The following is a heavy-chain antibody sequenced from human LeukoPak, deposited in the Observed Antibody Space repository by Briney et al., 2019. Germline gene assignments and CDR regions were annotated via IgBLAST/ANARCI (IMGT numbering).Heavy chain of an antibody. CDR1: GFTVSSNY. D-gene: IGHD2-2*01. CDR3: ARWAYCSSTSCSGNNWFDP. V-gene: IGHV3-53*01. J-gene: IGHJ5*02. CDR2: IYSGGST. Sequence: GGSLRLSCAASGFTVSSNYMSWVRQAPGKGLEWVSVIYSGGSTYYADSVKGRFTISRDNSKNTLYLQMNSLRAEDTAVYYCARWAYCSSTSCSGNNWFDPWGQGTLVTVSS.